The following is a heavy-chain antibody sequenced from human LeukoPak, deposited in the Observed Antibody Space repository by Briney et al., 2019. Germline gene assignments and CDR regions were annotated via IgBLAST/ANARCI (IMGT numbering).Heavy chain of an antibody. D-gene: IGHD6-19*01. Sequence: GGSPTLSCEASGLILRGHAMSWVRQAPGKGLEWVSGIGDSGEIERYADSVKGRFTISRDNFRNTVYLEMGSLRPEDTAVYYCAKGYSSGWTPFDYWGQGTQVTVSS. V-gene: IGHV3-23*01. CDR2: IGDSGEIE. CDR3: AKGYSSGWTPFDY. J-gene: IGHJ4*02. CDR1: GLILRGHA.